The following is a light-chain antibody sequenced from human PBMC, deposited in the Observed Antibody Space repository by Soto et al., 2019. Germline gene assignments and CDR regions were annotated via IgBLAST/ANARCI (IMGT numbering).Light chain of an antibody. CDR2: GAS. Sequence: EIVMTQSPVTLSVSPGERATLSCRASQTVTTDLAWYQQKPGQAPRLVIHGASTRATDFPDRFSGSGSGTDFTLTISRLEPEDFAVYYCQQYGSSGTFGQGTKVDI. V-gene: IGKV3-20*01. J-gene: IGKJ1*01. CDR1: QTVTTD. CDR3: QQYGSSGT.